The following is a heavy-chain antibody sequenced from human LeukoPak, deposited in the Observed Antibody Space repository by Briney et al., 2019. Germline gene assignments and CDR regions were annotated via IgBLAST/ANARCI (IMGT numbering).Heavy chain of an antibody. CDR1: GYSISSGYY. V-gene: IGHV4-38-2*01. D-gene: IGHD3-10*01. CDR2: AYHNGRT. J-gene: IGHJ4*02. CDR3: ARAKSIITEVRGAVPGRFDF. Sequence: SETLSLTCAVSGYSISSGYYWGWIRQSPGKGLESIGSAYHNGRTYYSPSLKSRVTISVDTSKNQVSLKLSSVTAADTAVYYCARAKSIITEVRGAVPGRFDFWGQGTLVTVSS.